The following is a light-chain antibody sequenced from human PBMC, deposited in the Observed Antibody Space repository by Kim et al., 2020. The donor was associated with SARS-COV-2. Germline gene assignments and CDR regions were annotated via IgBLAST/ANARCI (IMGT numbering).Light chain of an antibody. CDR1: SLRSYY. J-gene: IGLJ2*01. CDR2: GRN. CDR3: QSRDSGGKVV. V-gene: IGLV3-19*01. Sequence: SSELTQDPVVSVALGQTVRITCQGDSLRSYYATWYQQKPRQAPVLVIYGRNNRPSGIPDRFSGSASGNTASLTISGTPAEDEADFYCQSRDSGGKVVFGGGTKLTVL.